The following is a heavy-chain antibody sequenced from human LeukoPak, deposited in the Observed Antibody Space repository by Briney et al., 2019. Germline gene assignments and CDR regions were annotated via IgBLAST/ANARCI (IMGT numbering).Heavy chain of an antibody. CDR2: ISRSSSTI. D-gene: IGHD4-23*01. CDR3: ARRGWELDC. V-gene: IGHV3-48*01. Sequence: GGSLRLSCAASGFTFSSYSMNWVRQAPGKGLEWVSYISRSSSTIYYADSVKGRFTISRDNAKDSLYLQVNSLRAEDTAVYYCARRGWELDCWGQGTLVTVSS. CDR1: GFTFSSYS. J-gene: IGHJ4*02.